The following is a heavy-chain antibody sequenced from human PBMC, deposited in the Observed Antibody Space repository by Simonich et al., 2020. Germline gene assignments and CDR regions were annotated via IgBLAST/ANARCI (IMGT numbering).Heavy chain of an antibody. D-gene: IGHD1-1*01. Sequence: QVQLQQWGAGLLKPSETLSLTCAVYGGSFSGYYWSWIRQPPGKGLEWIREINHSASTNYNPSLKSRVTISVDTSKNQFSRKLSSVTAADTAVYYCARHLQLGPFDYWGQGTLVTVSS. J-gene: IGHJ4*02. CDR2: INHSAST. V-gene: IGHV4-34*01. CDR1: GGSFSGYY. CDR3: ARHLQLGPFDY.